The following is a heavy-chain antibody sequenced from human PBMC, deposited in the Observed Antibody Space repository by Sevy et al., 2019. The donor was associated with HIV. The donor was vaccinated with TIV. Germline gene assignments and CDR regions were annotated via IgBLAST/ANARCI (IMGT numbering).Heavy chain of an antibody. V-gene: IGHV3-53*01. J-gene: IGHJ4*02. CDR3: ARATSSGWYWAFDY. Sequence: GGSLRLSCAASAFTVSSNYMSWVRQGPGEGLEWVSVVYSTGRTFYADSVKDRFTLSRDNSKNTLYLQMNSLRAEDTAVYYCARATSSGWYWAFDYWGQGTLVTVSS. CDR2: VYSTGRT. D-gene: IGHD6-19*01. CDR1: AFTVSSNY.